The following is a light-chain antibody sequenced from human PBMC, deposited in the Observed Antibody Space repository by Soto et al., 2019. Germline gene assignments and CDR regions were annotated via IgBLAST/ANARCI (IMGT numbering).Light chain of an antibody. CDR2: QAS. V-gene: IGKV1-5*03. Sequence: DIRMTQSPSTLSASVGDRVTITCRASQTINRWLAWYLQKPGTAPKPLIYQASILESGVPSRFRGSGSGTEFTLTISSLPPDDFATYYGQQYNSFPYTFGQGTKREIK. CDR3: QQYNSFPYT. J-gene: IGKJ2*01. CDR1: QTINRW.